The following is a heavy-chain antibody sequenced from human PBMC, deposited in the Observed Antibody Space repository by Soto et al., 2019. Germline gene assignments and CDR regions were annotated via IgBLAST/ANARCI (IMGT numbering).Heavy chain of an antibody. CDR3: AKDRSRIRYFDSPNGMDV. CDR1: GFTFSSYA. V-gene: IGHV3-23*01. CDR2: ISGSGGST. J-gene: IGHJ6*02. D-gene: IGHD3-9*01. Sequence: GGSLRLSCAASGFTFSSYAMSWVRQAPGKGLEWVSAISGSGGSTYYADSVKGRFTISRDNSKNTLYLQMNSLRAEDTAVYYCAKDRSRIRYFDSPNGMDVWGQGTTVTVSS.